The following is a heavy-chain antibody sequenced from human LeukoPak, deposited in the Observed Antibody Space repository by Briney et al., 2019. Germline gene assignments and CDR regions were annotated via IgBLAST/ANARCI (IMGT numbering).Heavy chain of an antibody. CDR3: ARDRATDYYDSSGYSDY. D-gene: IGHD3-22*01. J-gene: IGHJ4*02. V-gene: IGHV3-48*01. CDR2: ISSSSSTI. Sequence: GGSLRLSCAASGFTFSSYSMNWVRQAPGKGLEWVSYISSSSSTIYYADSAKGRFTISRDNAKNSLYLQMNSLRAEDTAVYYCARDRATDYYDSSGYSDYWGQGTLVTVSS. CDR1: GFTFSSYS.